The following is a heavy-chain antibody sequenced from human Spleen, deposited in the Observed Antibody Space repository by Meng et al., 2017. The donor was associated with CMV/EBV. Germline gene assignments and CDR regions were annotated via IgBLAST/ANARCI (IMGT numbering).Heavy chain of an antibody. CDR1: GFTFRSYG. Sequence: GESLKISCAASGFTFRSYGMHWVRQAPGKGLEWISTISGGGGNTYYADSVKGRFTISRDNSKMLFLQMNSLRAEDTAIYYCAKAVVPVYYYYGMDVWGQGTTVTVSS. CDR2: ISGGGGNT. J-gene: IGHJ6*02. V-gene: IGHV3-23*01. CDR3: AKAVVPVYYYYGMDV. D-gene: IGHD2-2*01.